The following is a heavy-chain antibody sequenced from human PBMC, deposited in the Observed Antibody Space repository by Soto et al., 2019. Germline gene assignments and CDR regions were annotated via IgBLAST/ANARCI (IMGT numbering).Heavy chain of an antibody. Sequence: QVQLQESGPGLVKPSQTLSLTCTVSGGSISSGDYYWSWIRQPPGKGLEWIGYIYYSGSTYYNPSLHSRLTISVDTSKNPFSLKLSSVTAADTAVYYCARVDSSSWYRQPIDPWGQGTLVTVSS. CDR1: GGSISSGDYY. J-gene: IGHJ5*02. V-gene: IGHV4-30-4*01. CDR3: ARVDSSSWYRQPIDP. CDR2: IYYSGST. D-gene: IGHD6-13*01.